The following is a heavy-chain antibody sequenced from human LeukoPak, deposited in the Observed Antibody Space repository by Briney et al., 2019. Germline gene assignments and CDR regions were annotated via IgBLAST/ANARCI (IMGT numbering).Heavy chain of an antibody. CDR2: IYHSGST. Sequence: ASETLSLTCTVSGGSISSGGYYWSWIRQPPGKGLEWIGYIYHSGSTNYNPSLKSRVTISVDTSKNQFSLKLSSVTAADTAVYYCARVERINAFDIWGQGTMVTVSS. CDR3: ARVERINAFDI. V-gene: IGHV4-61*08. J-gene: IGHJ3*02. CDR1: GGSISSGGYY. D-gene: IGHD2-15*01.